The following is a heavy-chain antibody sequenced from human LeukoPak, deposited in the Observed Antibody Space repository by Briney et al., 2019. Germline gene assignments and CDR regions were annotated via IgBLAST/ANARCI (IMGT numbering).Heavy chain of an antibody. Sequence: ASVKVSCKASGYAFTGYYMHWVRQAPGQGLEWMGWINPNSGGTSFAQKFQGRVTMTRDTSISTAYMELSRLTSDDTAVYYCVRALGGTYYGNYFDYWGQGTPVTVSS. CDR3: VRALGGTYYGNYFDY. CDR2: INPNSGGT. J-gene: IGHJ4*02. V-gene: IGHV1-2*02. D-gene: IGHD1-26*01. CDR1: GYAFTGYY.